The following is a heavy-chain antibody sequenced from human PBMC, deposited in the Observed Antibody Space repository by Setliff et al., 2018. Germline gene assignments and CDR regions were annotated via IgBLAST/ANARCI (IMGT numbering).Heavy chain of an antibody. CDR2: IYYSGST. CDR1: GGSISSHY. Sequence: SETLSLTCTVSGGSISSHYWSWIRQPPGKGLERIGSIYYSGSTNYNPSLKSRVTISVDTSKNQFSLKLSSVTAADTAVYYCAREGVDTAMVYYFDYWGQGTLVTVSS. D-gene: IGHD5-18*01. V-gene: IGHV4-59*11. CDR3: AREGVDTAMVYYFDY. J-gene: IGHJ4*02.